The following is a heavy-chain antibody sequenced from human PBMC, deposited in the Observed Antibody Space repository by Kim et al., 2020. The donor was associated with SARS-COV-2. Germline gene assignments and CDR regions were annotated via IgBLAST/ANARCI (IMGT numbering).Heavy chain of an antibody. CDR2: ISSSGSTI. CDR3: ARAPTYIVPSPNFDI. V-gene: IGHV3-48*03. D-gene: IGHD2-8*01. CDR1: GFTFSSYE. Sequence: GGSLRLSCAASGFTFSSYEMNWVRQAPGKGLEWVSYISSSGSTIYYADSVKGRFTISRDNAKNSLYLQMNSLRAEDTAVYYCARAPTYIVPSPNFDIWGQGTMVTVSS. J-gene: IGHJ3*02.